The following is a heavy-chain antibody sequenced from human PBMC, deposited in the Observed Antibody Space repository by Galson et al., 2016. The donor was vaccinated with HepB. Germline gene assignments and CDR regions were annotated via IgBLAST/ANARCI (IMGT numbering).Heavy chain of an antibody. CDR3: ARNYYDSSGYYYL. J-gene: IGHJ5*02. CDR1: GGTFRNYT. CDR2: IIPIFDTA. Sequence: VKVSCKASGGTFRNYTITWVRQAPGQGLEWMGRIIPIFDTANYAQRFQGRVTITADESTSTAYMQLSSLRSEDTAVYYCARNYYDSSGYYYLWGQGTLVTVSS. V-gene: IGHV1-69*13. D-gene: IGHD3-22*01.